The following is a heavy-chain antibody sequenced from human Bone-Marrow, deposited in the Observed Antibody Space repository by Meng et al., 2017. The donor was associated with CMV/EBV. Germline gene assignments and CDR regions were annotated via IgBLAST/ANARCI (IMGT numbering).Heavy chain of an antibody. V-gene: IGHV4-38-2*02. CDR3: ARVRRAAVVTPGWFDY. D-gene: IGHD4-23*01. Sequence: SDTLSLTCTVFGYSISSGYYWGWIRQPPGKGLEWIGSIHHSGTTYYNPPLKSRVTISVDTSKNQFSLKLSSVTAADTTVYYCARVRRAAVVTPGWFDYWGQGTLVTVSS. CDR1: GYSISSGYY. J-gene: IGHJ4*02. CDR2: IHHSGTT.